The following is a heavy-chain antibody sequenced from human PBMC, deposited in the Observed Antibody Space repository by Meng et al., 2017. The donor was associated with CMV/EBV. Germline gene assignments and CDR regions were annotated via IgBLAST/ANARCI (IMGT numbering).Heavy chain of an antibody. Sequence: SETLSLTCAVYGGSFSGYYWSWIRQPPGKGLEWIGEINHSGSTNYNPSLKSRVTISVDTSKNQFSLKLSSVTAADTAVYYCARGHDYSDYALDYWGQGTLVTVSS. CDR2: INHSGST. CDR3: ARGHDYSDYALDY. V-gene: IGHV4-34*01. CDR1: GGSFSGYY. J-gene: IGHJ4*02. D-gene: IGHD4-11*01.